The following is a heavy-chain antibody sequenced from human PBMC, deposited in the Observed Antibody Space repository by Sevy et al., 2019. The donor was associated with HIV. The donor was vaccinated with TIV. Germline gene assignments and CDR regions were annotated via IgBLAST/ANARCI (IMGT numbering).Heavy chain of an antibody. Sequence: ASVKVSCKASGYTFTSFGISWVRQAPGQGLGWVGWMSVYNGKKSYAQKFQGRVTMTTDTSTNTAYMELRSLRFDDTAVYYCARRGAFDFDTSGFQSPWGQGTLVTVSS. CDR1: GYTFTSFG. J-gene: IGHJ5*02. CDR2: MSVYNGKK. CDR3: ARRGAFDFDTSGFQSP. V-gene: IGHV1-18*01. D-gene: IGHD3-22*01.